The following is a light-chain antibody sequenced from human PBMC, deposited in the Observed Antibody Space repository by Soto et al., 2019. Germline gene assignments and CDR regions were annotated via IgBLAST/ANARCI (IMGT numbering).Light chain of an antibody. CDR2: DVS. CDR1: SSDVGGYNY. CDR3: SSYTSSSTLGV. J-gene: IGLJ2*01. V-gene: IGLV2-14*01. Sequence: QSALTQPASVSGSPGQSITISCTGTSSDVGGYNYVSWYQQHPGKAPKLMIYDVSNRPSGASNRFSGSKSGNTASLTISGLQAEEEADYYCSSYTSSSTLGVFGGGTKLTVL.